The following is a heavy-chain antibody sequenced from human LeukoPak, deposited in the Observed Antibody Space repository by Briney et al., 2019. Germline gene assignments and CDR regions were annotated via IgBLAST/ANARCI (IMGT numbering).Heavy chain of an antibody. CDR3: AREVPLDYGDFSYFDY. V-gene: IGHV3-20*04. J-gene: IGHJ4*02. CDR2: INWNGDNT. D-gene: IGHD4-17*01. Sequence: GGSLRLSCAASGFTFDDSGMSWVRQAPGKGLEWVSGINWNGDNTGYADSVKGRFTIPRDNAKNSLYLQMNSLRAEDTAFYYCAREVPLDYGDFSYFDYWGQGTLVTVSS. CDR1: GFTFDDSG.